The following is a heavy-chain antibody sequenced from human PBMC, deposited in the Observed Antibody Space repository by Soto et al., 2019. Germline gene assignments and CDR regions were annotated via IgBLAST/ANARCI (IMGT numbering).Heavy chain of an antibody. CDR1: GFTFSSYA. J-gene: IGHJ4*02. V-gene: IGHV3-64D*08. CDR2: ISSNGGST. D-gene: IGHD5-12*01. CDR3: VKDGGYDFYDS. Sequence: GGSLRLSCSASGFTFSSYAMHWVRQAPGKGLEYVSVISSNGGSTYYADSVKGRFTISRDNSKNTLYLQMSSLRAEDTAVYYCVKDGGYDFYDSWGQGTLVTVSS.